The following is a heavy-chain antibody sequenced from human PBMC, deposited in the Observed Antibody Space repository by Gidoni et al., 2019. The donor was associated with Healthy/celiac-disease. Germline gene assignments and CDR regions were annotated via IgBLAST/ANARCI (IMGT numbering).Heavy chain of an antibody. V-gene: IGHV3-30-3*01. CDR2: ISYDGSNK. D-gene: IGHD3-10*01. Sequence: QVQLVESGGGVVQPGRSLRLSCAASGFTFRSYAMHWVRQAPGKGLEWVAVISYDGSNKYYADSVKGRFTISRDNSKNTLYLQMNSLRAEDTAVYYCAREQNYGSGSLFDYWGQGTLVTVSS. CDR3: AREQNYGSGSLFDY. J-gene: IGHJ4*02. CDR1: GFTFRSYA.